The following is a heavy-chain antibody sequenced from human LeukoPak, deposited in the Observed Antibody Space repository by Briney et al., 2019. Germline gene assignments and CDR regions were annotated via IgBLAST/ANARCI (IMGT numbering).Heavy chain of an antibody. CDR1: GFTFSSYG. V-gene: IGHV3-30*18. D-gene: IGHD3-3*01. CDR2: ISYDGSNK. CDR3: AKDMEKSAYYDFWSGYPTDV. J-gene: IGHJ6*02. Sequence: GRSLRLSCAASGFTFSSYGMHCVRQAPGEGLEWEAVISYDGSNKYYADSVKGRFTISRDNSKNTLYLRMNSLRAEDTAVYYCAKDMEKSAYYDFWSGYPTDVWGQGTTVTVSS.